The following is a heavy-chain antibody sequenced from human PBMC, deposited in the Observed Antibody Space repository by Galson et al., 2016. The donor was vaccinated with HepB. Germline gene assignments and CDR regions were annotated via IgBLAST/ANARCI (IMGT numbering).Heavy chain of an antibody. Sequence: PALVKPTQTLTLTCSFSGFSLNTRGVGVGWIRQPPGKALEWLAVIYWDDDKRIRPSLKSRLTITKDTSGNQVVLTLTNMDPVDTATYYCAHTAVDYSGSEHPYYYYGLDVWGQGTTVTVSS. CDR1: GFSLNTRGVG. V-gene: IGHV2-5*02. CDR3: AHTAVDYSGSEHPYYYYGLDV. J-gene: IGHJ6*02. D-gene: IGHD3-10*01. CDR2: IYWDDDK.